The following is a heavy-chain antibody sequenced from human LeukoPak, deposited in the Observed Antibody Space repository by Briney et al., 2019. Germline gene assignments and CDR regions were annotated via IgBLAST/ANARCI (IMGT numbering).Heavy chain of an antibody. D-gene: IGHD5-12*01. CDR1: GFTFSSYG. J-gene: IGHJ4*02. CDR3: ARESLATIGVDY. Sequence: GGSLRLSCAASGFTFSSYGMHWVRQAPGKGLEWVAFIRYDGSNKYYADSVKGRFTISRDNAKNSLYLQMNTLRAEDTAVYYCARESLATIGVDYWGQGTLVTVSS. CDR2: IRYDGSNK. V-gene: IGHV3-30*02.